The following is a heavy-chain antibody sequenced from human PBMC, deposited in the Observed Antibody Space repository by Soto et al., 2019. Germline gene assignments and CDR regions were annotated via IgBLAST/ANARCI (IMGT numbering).Heavy chain of an antibody. V-gene: IGHV3-11*01. CDR1: GFTFSDYY. CDR2: ISSSGSTI. CDR3: ARSRFLEWSARDYYYYGMDV. Sequence: PGGFLRLSCAASGFTFSDYYMSWIRQAPGKGLEWVSYISSSGSTIYYADSVKGRFTISRDNAKNSLYLQMNSLRAEDTAVYYCARSRFLEWSARDYYYYGMDVWGQGTTVTVS. J-gene: IGHJ6*02. D-gene: IGHD3-3*01.